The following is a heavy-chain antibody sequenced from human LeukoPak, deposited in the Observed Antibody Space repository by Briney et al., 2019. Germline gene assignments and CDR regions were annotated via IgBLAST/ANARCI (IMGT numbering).Heavy chain of an antibody. V-gene: IGHV4-4*07. CDR2: IYTSGST. Sequence: SETLSLTCTVSGGSISSYYWSWIRQPAGKGLEWIGRIYTSGSTNYNPSLKSRVTMSVDTSKNQFSLKLSSVTAADTAVYYCAREEYDILTGYYHFDYWGQGTLVSVSS. CDR1: GGSISSYY. D-gene: IGHD3-9*01. J-gene: IGHJ4*02. CDR3: AREEYDILTGYYHFDY.